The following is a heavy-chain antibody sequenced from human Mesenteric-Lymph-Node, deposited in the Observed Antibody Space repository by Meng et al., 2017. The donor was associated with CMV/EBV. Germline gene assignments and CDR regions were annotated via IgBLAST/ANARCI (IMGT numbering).Heavy chain of an antibody. D-gene: IGHD1-14*01. CDR1: GFTFSSYA. Sequence: GESLKISCAASGFTFSSYAMHWVRQAPGKGLEWVAVISYDGSNKYYADSVKGRFTISRDNSKNTLYLQMNSLRAEDTAVYYCARDSTPGLYYYGMDVWGQGTTVTVS. J-gene: IGHJ6*02. CDR2: ISYDGSNK. CDR3: ARDSTPGLYYYGMDV. V-gene: IGHV3-30-3*01.